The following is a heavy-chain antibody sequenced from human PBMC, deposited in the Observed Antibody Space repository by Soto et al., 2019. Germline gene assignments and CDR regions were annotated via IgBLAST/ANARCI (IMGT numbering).Heavy chain of an antibody. CDR1: GCSISSYY. V-gene: IGHV4-59*01. Sequence: XETLSLTCTVAGCSISSYYWSWIRQPPGKGLEWIGYIYYSGSTNYNPSLKSRVTISVDTSKNQFSLKLSSVTAADTAVYYCARGSYGGNPFWFEPWGKKTLVTVS. CDR3: ARGSYGGNPFWFEP. CDR2: IYYSGST. J-gene: IGHJ5*02. D-gene: IGHD4-17*01.